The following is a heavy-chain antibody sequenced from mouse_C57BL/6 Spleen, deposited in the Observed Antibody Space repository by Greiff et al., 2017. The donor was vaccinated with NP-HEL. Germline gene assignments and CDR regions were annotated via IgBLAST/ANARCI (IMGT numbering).Heavy chain of an antibody. Sequence: QVQLQQSGAELVKPGASVKISCKASGYAFSSYWMNWVKQRPGKGLEWIGQIYPGDGDTNYNGKFKGKATLTADKSSSTAYMQLSSLTSEDSAVYFCARSGDYGSSSYAMDYWGQGTSVTVSS. CDR3: ARSGDYGSSSYAMDY. J-gene: IGHJ4*01. CDR2: IYPGDGDT. V-gene: IGHV1-80*01. CDR1: GYAFSSYW. D-gene: IGHD1-1*01.